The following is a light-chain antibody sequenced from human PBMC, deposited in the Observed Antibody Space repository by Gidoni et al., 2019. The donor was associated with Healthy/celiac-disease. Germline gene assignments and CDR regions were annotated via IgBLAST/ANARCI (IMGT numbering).Light chain of an antibody. V-gene: IGKV3-15*01. CDR1: QSVSSN. Sequence: PATLSVSPGERATLSCRASQSVSSNLAWYQQKPGQAPRLLIYGASTRATGIPARFSGSGSGTEFTLTISSLQSEDFAVYYCQQYNNWPRRTFGQGTKVEIK. CDR3: QQYNNWPRRT. CDR2: GAS. J-gene: IGKJ1*01.